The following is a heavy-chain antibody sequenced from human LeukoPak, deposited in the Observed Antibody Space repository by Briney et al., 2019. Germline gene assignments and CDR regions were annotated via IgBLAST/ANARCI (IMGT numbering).Heavy chain of an antibody. CDR1: GGSISSEGYY. V-gene: IGHV4-31*03. J-gene: IGHJ4*02. CDR3: ARDRRYTASWYQNYDSGGTYPTFDY. CDR2: IYYTGSTT. D-gene: IGHD3-22*01. Sequence: KPSQTLSLTCTVSGGSISSEGYYWSWLRQHPGKGLEWIGFIYYTGSTTYYNPSLKSRATISVDTSKNHFSLELTSVTAADTAVYYCARDRRYTASWYQNYDSGGTYPTFDYWGQGTLVTVSS.